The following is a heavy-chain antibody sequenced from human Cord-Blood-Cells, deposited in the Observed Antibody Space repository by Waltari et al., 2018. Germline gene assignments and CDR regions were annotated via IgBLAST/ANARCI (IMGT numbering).Heavy chain of an antibody. V-gene: IGHV1-8*03. Sequence: QVQLVQSGAEVKKPGASVKVSCKASGYTFTRYDINWVRPATGQGLEWMGWINPTSGNTGYAQKYQGRVTSTRNTSISTAYMGLSSLRSEDTAVYYCARGLPSEYCSSTSCYRGHWFDPWGQGTLVTVSS. CDR3: ARGLPSEYCSSTSCYRGHWFDP. CDR2: INPTSGNT. J-gene: IGHJ5*02. D-gene: IGHD2-2*02. CDR1: GYTFTRYD.